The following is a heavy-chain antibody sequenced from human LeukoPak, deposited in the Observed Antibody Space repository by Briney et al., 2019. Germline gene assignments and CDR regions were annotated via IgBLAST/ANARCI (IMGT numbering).Heavy chain of an antibody. Sequence: ASVKVSCKASGYTFTNYHVNWVRQASGQGLEWMTWINPDTGDKGYARKFQDRVTITTDTSISTAYMELSSLSSEDTAVYFCARTTSMTASGYDYWGQGTLVTVSS. D-gene: IGHD2-21*02. CDR1: GYTFTNYH. CDR2: INPDTGDK. V-gene: IGHV1-8*03. CDR3: ARTTSMTASGYDY. J-gene: IGHJ4*02.